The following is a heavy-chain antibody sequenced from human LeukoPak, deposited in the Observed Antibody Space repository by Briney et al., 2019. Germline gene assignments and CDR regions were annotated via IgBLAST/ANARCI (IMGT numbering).Heavy chain of an antibody. V-gene: IGHV1-18*01. D-gene: IGHD3-9*01. Sequence: GASVKVSCKASGYTFTSYGISWVRQAPGQGLEWMGWISAYNGNTNYAQKLQGRVTMTTDTSTSTAYMELRSLRSDDTAVYYCASSHRGYYDILTGYPHPPDVWGQGTTVTVSS. J-gene: IGHJ6*02. CDR3: ASSHRGYYDILTGYPHPPDV. CDR1: GYTFTSYG. CDR2: ISAYNGNT.